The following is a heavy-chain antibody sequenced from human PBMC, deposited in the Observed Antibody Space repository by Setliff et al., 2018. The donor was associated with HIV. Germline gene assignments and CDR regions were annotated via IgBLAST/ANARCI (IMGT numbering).Heavy chain of an antibody. CDR1: GFTFSDHY. V-gene: IGHV3-72*01. J-gene: IGHJ6*03. CDR3: VRGSLIWSGSYYYSYMHV. D-gene: IGHD3-10*01. CDR2: TRNKANSYTT. Sequence: GGSLRLSCGASGFTFSDHYMDWVRQAQGKGLEWVGRTRNKANSYTTEYAAYVKGRFTISRDDSKNSLYLQMNSLKTEDTAVYYCVRGSLIWSGSYYYSYMHVWGKGTTVTVSS.